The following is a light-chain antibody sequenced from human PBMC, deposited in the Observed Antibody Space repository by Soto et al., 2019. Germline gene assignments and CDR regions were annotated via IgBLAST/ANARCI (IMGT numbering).Light chain of an antibody. Sequence: QSALTQPASVSGSPGQSITISCTVSSSDIGRYDHVSWYQHHPGKAPKLLISEVSSRPSGVSTRFSGSKSGYTASLTISGLQAEDEADYYCNSHTSGDFRVFGTGTKVTVL. CDR2: EVS. CDR3: NSHTSGDFRV. J-gene: IGLJ1*01. V-gene: IGLV2-14*01. CDR1: SSDIGRYDH.